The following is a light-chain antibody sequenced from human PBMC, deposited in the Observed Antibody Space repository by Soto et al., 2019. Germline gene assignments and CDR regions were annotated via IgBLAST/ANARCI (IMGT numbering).Light chain of an antibody. V-gene: IGKV3-20*01. CDR2: GAS. CDR3: QQYNNWPPWT. CDR1: QSVSSSY. Sequence: IVLTQSPGTLSLSPGERATLSCRASQSVSSSYLAWYQQKPGQAPRLLIYGASSRATGIAARFSGSGSGTDFTLTISRLEPEDFAVYYCQQYNNWPPWTFGQGTKV. J-gene: IGKJ1*01.